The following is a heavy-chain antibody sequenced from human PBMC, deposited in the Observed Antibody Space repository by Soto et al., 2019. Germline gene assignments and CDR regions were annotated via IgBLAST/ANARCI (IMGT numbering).Heavy chain of an antibody. CDR1: GGSISSGDYY. D-gene: IGHD3-22*01. V-gene: IGHV4-30-4*01. J-gene: IGHJ4*02. CDR3: ARAPRYYYDSSGYPPPSFDY. CDR2: IYYSGST. Sequence: QVQLQESGPGLVKPSQTLSLTCTVSGGSISSGDYYWSWIRQPPGKGLEWIGYIYYSGSTYYNPSLKSRVTISVDTSKSQFSLKLSSVTAADTAVYYCARAPRYYYDSSGYPPPSFDYWGQGTLVTVSS.